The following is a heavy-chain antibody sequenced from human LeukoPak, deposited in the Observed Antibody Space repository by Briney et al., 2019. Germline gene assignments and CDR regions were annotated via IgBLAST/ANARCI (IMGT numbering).Heavy chain of an antibody. CDR2: IDHTGST. V-gene: IGHV4-59*01. D-gene: IGHD3-22*01. CDR3: ATDSPRIYYYDSSGSLDY. CDR1: DDSITIYY. J-gene: IGHJ4*02. Sequence: PSETLSLTCTVSDDSITIYYWTWLRQPPGKGLEWIGYIDHTGSTNYNPSLNSRVTISRDTSKNHFSLELSSVTAADTAVYYCATDSPRIYYYDSSGSLDYWGQGTLVTVSS.